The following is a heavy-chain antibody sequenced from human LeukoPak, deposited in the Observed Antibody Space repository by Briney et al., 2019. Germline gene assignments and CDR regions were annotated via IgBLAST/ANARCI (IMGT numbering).Heavy chain of an antibody. CDR1: GYTLLNYA. CDR2: INARKGDT. D-gene: IGHD5-18*01. CDR3: AREPAMGPYYYYGMDV. J-gene: IGHJ6*04. Sequence: GSVRVSCKGSGYTLLNYALHWVRQGPGERREWVGWINARKGDTKYSQKCQGRVTITRDTSASTAYMELSSLRSEDTAVYYCAREPAMGPYYYYGMDVWGKGTTVTVSS. V-gene: IGHV1-3*01.